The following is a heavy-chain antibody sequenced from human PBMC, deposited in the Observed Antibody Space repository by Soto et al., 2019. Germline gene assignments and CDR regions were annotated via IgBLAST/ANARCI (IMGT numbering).Heavy chain of an antibody. D-gene: IGHD3-10*01. CDR1: GFTVSSNY. V-gene: IGHV3-53*01. J-gene: IGHJ6*02. Sequence: EVQLVESGGGLIQPGGSLRLSCAASGFTVSSNYMSWVRQAPGKGLEWVSVIYSGGSTYYADSVKGRFTISRDNSNITLYLQMNSLRAEDTAAYYCARHLSSGSYSSGYYYYGMDVWGQGTTVTVSS. CDR3: ARHLSSGSYSSGYYYYGMDV. CDR2: IYSGGST.